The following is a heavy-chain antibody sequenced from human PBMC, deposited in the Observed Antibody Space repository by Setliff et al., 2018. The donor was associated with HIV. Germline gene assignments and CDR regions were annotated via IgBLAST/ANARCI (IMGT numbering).Heavy chain of an antibody. Sequence: SETLSLTCTVSGGSISSGSYYWSWIRQPAGKGLEWIGHIYTSGSTNYSPSLTSRVTMSTDTPNNRFALKLTSVTAADTAVYYCAKRAVQDGTVTSSNWFESWGQGTLVTVSS. CDR1: GGSISSGSYY. J-gene: IGHJ5*01. CDR3: AKRAVQDGTVTSSNWFES. CDR2: IYTSGST. V-gene: IGHV4-61*09. D-gene: IGHD1-7*01.